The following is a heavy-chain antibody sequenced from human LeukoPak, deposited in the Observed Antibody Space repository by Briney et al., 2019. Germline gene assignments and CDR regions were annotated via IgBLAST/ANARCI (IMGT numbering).Heavy chain of an antibody. CDR3: AKDAADYYGMDV. D-gene: IGHD6-25*01. J-gene: IGHJ6*02. CDR2: ISYDGSNK. Sequence: PGRSLRLSCAASGFTFSSYGMHWVRQAPGKGLEWVAVISYDGSNKYYADSVKGRFTISRDNSKNTLYQQMNSLRAEDTAVYYCAKDAADYYGMDVWGQGTTVTVSS. CDR1: GFTFSSYG. V-gene: IGHV3-30*18.